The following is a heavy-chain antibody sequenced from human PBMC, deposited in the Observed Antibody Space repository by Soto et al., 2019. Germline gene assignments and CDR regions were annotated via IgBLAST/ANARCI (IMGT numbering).Heavy chain of an antibody. J-gene: IGHJ1*01. D-gene: IGHD3-22*01. V-gene: IGHV3-23*01. CDR1: GFTFSSYA. Sequence: GGSLRLSCAAPGFTFSSYAMNWVRQAPGKGLEWVSAISGSGGSTCYADSVKGRFTISRDNSKNTLYLQMNSLRAEDTAVYYCARDGYDSSGYYPEYFQHWGQGTLVTVSS. CDR3: ARDGYDSSGYYPEYFQH. CDR2: ISGSGGST.